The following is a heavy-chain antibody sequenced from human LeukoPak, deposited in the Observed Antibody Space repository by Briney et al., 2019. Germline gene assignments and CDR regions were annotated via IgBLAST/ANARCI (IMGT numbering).Heavy chain of an antibody. V-gene: IGHV4-59*01. CDR1: GGSISSYY. J-gene: IGHJ4*02. CDR3: ARGGIAVAGTVPLFDY. D-gene: IGHD6-19*01. CDR2: IYYSGST. Sequence: PSETLSLNCTDSGGSISSYYWSWIRQPPGKGLEWIGYIYYSGSTNYNPSLKSRVTISVDTSKNQFSLKLSSVTAADTAVYYCARGGIAVAGTVPLFDYWGQGTLVTVSS.